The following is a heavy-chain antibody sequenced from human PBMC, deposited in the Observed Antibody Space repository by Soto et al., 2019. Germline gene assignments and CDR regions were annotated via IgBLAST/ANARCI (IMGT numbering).Heavy chain of an antibody. Sequence: GASVKVSCKASGYTFTSYGISWVRQAPGQGLEWMGWISAYNGNTNYAQKLQGRVTMTTDTSTSTAYMELRSLRSDDTAVYYCARERYYYDSSGYSRPDFDYWGQGTLVTVSS. D-gene: IGHD3-22*01. V-gene: IGHV1-18*01. CDR1: GYTFTSYG. CDR2: ISAYNGNT. J-gene: IGHJ4*02. CDR3: ARERYYYDSSGYSRPDFDY.